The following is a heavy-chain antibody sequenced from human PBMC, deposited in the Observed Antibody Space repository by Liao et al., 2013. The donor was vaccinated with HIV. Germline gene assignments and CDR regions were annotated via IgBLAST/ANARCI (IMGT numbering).Heavy chain of an antibody. CDR1: GGSMSYTTYY. CDR2: IDYSGTT. D-gene: IGHD2-8*01. V-gene: IGHV4-39*07. Sequence: QLQLQESGPGLVKPSETLSLTCTVSGGSMSYTTYYWVWIRQSPGKGLEWIGSIDYSGTTYYNPSLRSRVTILVDASENRFSLKLNSMVAADTALYFCATMVNWAFETWGQGTMVTVSS. CDR3: ATMVNWAFET. J-gene: IGHJ3*02.